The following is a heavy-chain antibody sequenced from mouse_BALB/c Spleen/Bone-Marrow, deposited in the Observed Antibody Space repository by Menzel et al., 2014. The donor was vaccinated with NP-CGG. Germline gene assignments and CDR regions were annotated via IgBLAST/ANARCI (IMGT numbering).Heavy chain of an antibody. CDR1: GFNIKDTY. V-gene: IGHV14-3*02. Sequence: EVKLQESGAELVKPGAPVKLSCTASGFNIKDTYMHWAKQRPEQGLEWIGRIDPANGNTKYDPKFQGKATITADTSSNTAYLQLSSLTSEDTAVYYCTRWEYYAMDYWGQGTSVTVSS. CDR3: TRWEYYAMDY. CDR2: IDPANGNT. D-gene: IGHD4-1*01. J-gene: IGHJ4*01.